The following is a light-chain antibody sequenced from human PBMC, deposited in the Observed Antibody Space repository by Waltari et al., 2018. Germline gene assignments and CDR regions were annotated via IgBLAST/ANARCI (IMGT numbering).Light chain of an antibody. Sequence: QSALTHPASVSGSPGQPTTISSPGPSGAIGGYTFFSCYHHHPGQAPKLIFYDVNSRPSGVSNRFSGSKSGNTASLTISGLQAEDEADYYCSSYTSSITSIFGGGTKLTVL. J-gene: IGLJ2*01. CDR3: SSYTSSITSI. V-gene: IGLV2-14*03. CDR1: SGAIGGYTF. CDR2: DVN.